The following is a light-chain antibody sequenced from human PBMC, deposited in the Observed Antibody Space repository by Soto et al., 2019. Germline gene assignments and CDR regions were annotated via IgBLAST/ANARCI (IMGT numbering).Light chain of an antibody. Sequence: EIVLTQSPGTLSLSPGERATLSCRASQSVGTSLAWYQQKPGQAPRLLIYDASNRATGIPARFSGSGSGTDFTLTISSLEPEDFAIYYCQQRSNWPLTFGGGTKVEIK. CDR3: QQRSNWPLT. J-gene: IGKJ4*01. CDR1: QSVGTS. CDR2: DAS. V-gene: IGKV3-11*01.